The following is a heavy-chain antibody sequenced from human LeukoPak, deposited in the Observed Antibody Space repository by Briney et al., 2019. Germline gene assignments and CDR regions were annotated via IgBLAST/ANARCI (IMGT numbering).Heavy chain of an antibody. Sequence: ASVKVSCKASGGTFSSYAISWVRQAPGQGLEWMGGFDPEDAETIYAQTFQGRFSMTEDASTNTASMELNTLRSEDTAVYYCATHFDASAELSWGQGTLVTVSS. V-gene: IGHV1-24*01. CDR1: GGTFSSYA. D-gene: IGHD3-9*01. J-gene: IGHJ5*02. CDR2: FDPEDAET. CDR3: ATHFDASAELS.